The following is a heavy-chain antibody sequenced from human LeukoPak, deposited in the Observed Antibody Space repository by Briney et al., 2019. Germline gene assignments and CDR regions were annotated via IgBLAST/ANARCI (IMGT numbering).Heavy chain of an antibody. CDR2: ISSTSSYI. CDR3: ARDGGGAYYYASGAEFDY. CDR1: GFTFSNYG. V-gene: IGHV3-21*01. J-gene: IGHJ4*02. Sequence: GGSLRLSCAASGFTFSNYGMNWVRQAPGKGLEWVSSISSTSSYIYYADSVKGRFSISRDNAKNTVYLQMNSLRAEDTAVYYCARDGGGAYYYASGAEFDYWGQGTLVTVSS. D-gene: IGHD3-10*01.